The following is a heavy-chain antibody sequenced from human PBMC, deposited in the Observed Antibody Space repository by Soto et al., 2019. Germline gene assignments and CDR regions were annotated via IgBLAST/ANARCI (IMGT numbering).Heavy chain of an antibody. J-gene: IGHJ6*03. CDR1: GGSISSGGYY. CDR3: ARDTGTTYYYYYMDV. Sequence: SETLSLTCTVSGGSISSGGYYWSWIRQHPGKGLEWIGYIYYSGSTYYNPSLKSRVTISVDTSKNQFSLKLSSVTAADTAVYYCARDTGTTYYYYYMDVWGKGTTVTVSS. V-gene: IGHV4-31*03. D-gene: IGHD1-7*01. CDR2: IYYSGST.